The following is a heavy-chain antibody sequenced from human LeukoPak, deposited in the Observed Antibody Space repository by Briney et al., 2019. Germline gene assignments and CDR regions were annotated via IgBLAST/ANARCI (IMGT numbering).Heavy chain of an antibody. CDR2: ISTYNGNT. V-gene: IGHV1-18*01. CDR1: GYTFTNYG. D-gene: IGHD2-15*01. Sequence: ASVKVSCKASGYTFTNYGITWVRQAPGKGLEWMGWISTYNGNTNYARKLQGRVTMTTDTSTTTAYMELRSLRSDDTAVYYCARVVVLRRCSDYFDYWGQGTLVTVSS. CDR3: ARVVVLRRCSDYFDY. J-gene: IGHJ4*02.